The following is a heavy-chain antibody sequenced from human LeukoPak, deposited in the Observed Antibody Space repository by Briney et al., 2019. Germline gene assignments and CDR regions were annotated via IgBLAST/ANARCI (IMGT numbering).Heavy chain of an antibody. D-gene: IGHD3-10*01. CDR1: GFAFRSYA. V-gene: IGHV3-30*04. J-gene: IGHJ4*02. Sequence: GGSLRLSCAASGFAFRSYAMHWVRQAPDKGLEWLAVVSAHGLDKFYADSVKGRFTISKDTSDNTLSLQMNSLRVGDTGLYYCARAFTPGIRRALWFGDLLRAQGTLVTVSS. CDR3: ARAFTPGIRRALWFGDLL. CDR2: VSAHGLDK.